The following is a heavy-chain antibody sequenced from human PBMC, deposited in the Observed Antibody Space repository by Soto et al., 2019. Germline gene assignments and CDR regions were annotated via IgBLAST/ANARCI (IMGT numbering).Heavy chain of an antibody. CDR1: GFTFSDYG. D-gene: IGHD3-22*01. Sequence: PGGSLRLSCAASGFTFSDYGMSWVRQAPGKGLEWVSAITGSGTTFYADSVKGRFTISRDNSKNTLYLQMNSLRAEDTAVYYCTRRQIFINTSGGMDVWGQGTTVTVSS. J-gene: IGHJ6*02. CDR2: ITGSGTT. CDR3: TRRQIFINTSGGMDV. V-gene: IGHV3-23*01.